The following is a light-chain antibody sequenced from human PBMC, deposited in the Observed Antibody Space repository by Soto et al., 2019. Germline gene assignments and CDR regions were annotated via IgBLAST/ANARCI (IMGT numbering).Light chain of an antibody. Sequence: DIQVAQSHSTLSTSVGDRVPITFGASQSIGTWLAWYQQKPGKAPKLLIFDASTLESGVPSRFSGSGSGTDFTLTISSLQPDDFATYYCQQYSDSSGAFGQGTKVDIK. J-gene: IGKJ1*01. V-gene: IGKV1-5*01. CDR1: QSIGTW. CDR3: QQYSDSSGA. CDR2: DAS.